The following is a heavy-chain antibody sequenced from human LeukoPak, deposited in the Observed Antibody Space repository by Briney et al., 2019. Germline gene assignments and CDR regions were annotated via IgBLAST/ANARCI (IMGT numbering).Heavy chain of an antibody. Sequence: PSETLSLTSTVSGGSISSYYWSWIRQPAGKGLEWIGRIYTSGSTNYNPSLKSRVTMSVDTSKNQFSLKLSSVTAADTAVYYCARALVPYYDILTGYYKHPIDAFDIWGQGTKVTVSS. CDR3: ARALVPYYDILTGYYKHPIDAFDI. CDR1: GGSISSYY. V-gene: IGHV4-4*07. D-gene: IGHD3-9*01. J-gene: IGHJ3*02. CDR2: IYTSGST.